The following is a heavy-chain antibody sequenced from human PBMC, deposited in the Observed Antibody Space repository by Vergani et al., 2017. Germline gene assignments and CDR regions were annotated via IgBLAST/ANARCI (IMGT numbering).Heavy chain of an antibody. CDR2: IYHSGST. CDR1: GGSISSGGYS. D-gene: IGHD5-24*01. V-gene: IGHV4-30-2*01. Sequence: QLQLQESGSGLVKPSQTLSLTCAVSGGSISSGGYSWSWIRQPPGKGLEWIGYIYHSGSTYYNPSLKSRVTISVDTSKNQFSLKLSSVTAADTAVYYCARKKLSDGRWLQLGAFDIWGQGTMVTVSS. J-gene: IGHJ3*02. CDR3: ARKKLSDGRWLQLGAFDI.